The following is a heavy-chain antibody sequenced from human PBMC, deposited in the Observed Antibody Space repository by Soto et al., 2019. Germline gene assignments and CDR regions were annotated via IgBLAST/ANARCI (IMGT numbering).Heavy chain of an antibody. CDR2: ISGSGGST. D-gene: IGHD2-8*01. Sequence: PGGSLRLSCAASGFTFSSYAMSWVRQAPGKGLEWVSAISGSGGSTYYADSVKGRFTISRDNSKNTLYLQMNSLRAEDTAVYYCAKGMVFEGYYYYMDGWGKGTTVTVSS. CDR3: AKGMVFEGYYYYMDG. V-gene: IGHV3-23*01. J-gene: IGHJ6*03. CDR1: GFTFSSYA.